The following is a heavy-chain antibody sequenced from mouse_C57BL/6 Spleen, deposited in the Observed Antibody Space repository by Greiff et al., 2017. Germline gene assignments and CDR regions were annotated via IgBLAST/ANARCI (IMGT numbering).Heavy chain of an antibody. D-gene: IGHD1-1*01. V-gene: IGHV1-82*01. J-gene: IGHJ4*01. Sequence: QVQLQQSGPELVKPGASVKISCKASGYAFSSSWMNWVKQRTGKGLEWIGRIYPGDGDTNYNGKFKGKATLTADKSSRTAYMQLSSLTSEDSAVYCCARCGSPTGAMDYWGQGTSVTVSS. CDR1: GYAFSSSW. CDR2: IYPGDGDT. CDR3: ARCGSPTGAMDY.